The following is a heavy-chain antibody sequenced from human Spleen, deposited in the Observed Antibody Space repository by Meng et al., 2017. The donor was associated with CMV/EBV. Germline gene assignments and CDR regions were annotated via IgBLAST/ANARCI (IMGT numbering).Heavy chain of an antibody. Sequence: ASGYSFPDNYIRWVRQAPGQGLQWMGWINPNNGGTNYAQKFQGRVTMTRDTSITTAYLELSRLRSDDTAVYFCARDCSTTGCSAFDYWGRGTLVTVSS. CDR3: ARDCSTTGCSAFDY. J-gene: IGHJ4*02. CDR2: INPNNGGT. V-gene: IGHV1-2*02. CDR1: GYSFPDNY. D-gene: IGHD2-2*01.